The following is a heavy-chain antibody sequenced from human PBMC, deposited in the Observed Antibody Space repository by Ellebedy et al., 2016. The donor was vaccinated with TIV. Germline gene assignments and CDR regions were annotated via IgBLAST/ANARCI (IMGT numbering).Heavy chain of an antibody. CDR3: ARGPGGYIYLDY. CDR1: GGSFGGYY. Sequence: SETLSLTCAVYGGSFGGYYWSWIRQPPGKGLEWIGEINHSGSTNYNPSLKSRVTISVDTSKNQFSLKLSSVTAADTAVYYCARGPGGYIYLDYWGQGTLVTVSS. D-gene: IGHD5-12*01. V-gene: IGHV4-34*01. J-gene: IGHJ4*02. CDR2: INHSGST.